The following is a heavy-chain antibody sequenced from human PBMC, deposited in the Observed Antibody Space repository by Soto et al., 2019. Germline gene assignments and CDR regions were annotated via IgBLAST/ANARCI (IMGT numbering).Heavy chain of an antibody. CDR1: GVSISSYF. CDR3: ARIGGYHGPLDY. D-gene: IGHD3-16*02. Sequence: LSETLSLTCSVSGVSISSYFWTWIRQPPGRGLEWIGYTYHRGSTNYSPSLKSRVAIALDTSENQFSLKVSSVTAADTAVYYCARIGGYHGPLDYWGQGTPVTVSS. V-gene: IGHV4-59*01. J-gene: IGHJ4*02. CDR2: TYHRGST.